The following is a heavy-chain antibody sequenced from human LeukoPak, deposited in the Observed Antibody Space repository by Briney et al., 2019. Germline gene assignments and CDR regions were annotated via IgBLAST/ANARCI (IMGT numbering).Heavy chain of an antibody. CDR2: INNRGTT. Sequence: SETLSLTCTVSGDSITSDYWSWLRQPPGKGLEWIGFINNRGTTSYNPSLTSRVTISRDMSKNQFALKLSSVSAADTAVYYWARYRDGDRDISLDIWGQGTLVTVSS. V-gene: IGHV4-59*08. D-gene: IGHD4-17*01. CDR3: ARYRDGDRDISLDI. CDR1: GDSITSDY. J-gene: IGHJ4*02.